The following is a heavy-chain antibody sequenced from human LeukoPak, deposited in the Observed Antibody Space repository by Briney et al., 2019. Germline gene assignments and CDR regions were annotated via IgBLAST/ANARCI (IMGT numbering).Heavy chain of an antibody. Sequence: SETLSLTCTVSGGSISRGGYYWSWIRQHPGKGLEWIGYTYYSGTSYYNPSLKSRVTISVDTSKNQFSLKLSSVTAADTAVYYCARVGAAAGSTYFDYWGQGTLVTVSS. CDR2: TYYSGTS. J-gene: IGHJ4*02. D-gene: IGHD6-13*01. CDR3: ARVGAAAGSTYFDY. V-gene: IGHV4-31*03. CDR1: GGSISRGGYY.